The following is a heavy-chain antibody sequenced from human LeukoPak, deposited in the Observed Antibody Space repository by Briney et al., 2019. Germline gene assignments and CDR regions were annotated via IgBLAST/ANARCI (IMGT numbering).Heavy chain of an antibody. CDR2: ISYDGSNK. Sequence: PGRSLRLSCAASGFTFSSYGMHWVRQAPGKGLEWVAVISYDGSNKYYADSVKGRFTISRDNSKNTLYLQMNSLRAEDTAVYYCAKAEGEDTAMVIDYWGQGTLVTVSS. D-gene: IGHD5-18*01. CDR3: AKAEGEDTAMVIDY. J-gene: IGHJ4*02. V-gene: IGHV3-30*18. CDR1: GFTFSSYG.